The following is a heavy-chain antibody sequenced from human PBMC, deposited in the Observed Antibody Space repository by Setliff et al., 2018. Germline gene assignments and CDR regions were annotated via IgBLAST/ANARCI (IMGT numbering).Heavy chain of an antibody. D-gene: IGHD6-13*01. V-gene: IGHV3-23*01. CDR2: ISDTAIGI. CDR3: AKDVVGYSSTWPKRDYFDS. Sequence: GGSLRLSCAASGFTFNTYAMSWVRQPPGKGLEWVSSISDTAIGIYYTGSVRGRFTISRDNSKKILFLQMNSLRVEDTAIYHCAKDVVGYSSTWPKRDYFDSWGQGTLVTVSS. J-gene: IGHJ4*02. CDR1: GFTFNTYA.